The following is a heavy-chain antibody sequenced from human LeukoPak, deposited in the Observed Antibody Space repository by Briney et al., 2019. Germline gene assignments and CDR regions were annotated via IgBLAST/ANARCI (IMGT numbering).Heavy chain of an antibody. CDR2: INTNTGNP. J-gene: IGHJ4*02. CDR3: ASGFLEMATISPFDY. D-gene: IGHD5-24*01. CDR1: GYTFTSYA. Sequence: ASVKVSCKASGYTFTSYAMNWVRQAPGQGLEWMGWINTNTGNPTYAQGFTGRFVFSLDTSVSTAYLQISSLKAEDTAVYYCASGFLEMATISPFDYWGQGTLVTVSS. V-gene: IGHV7-4-1*02.